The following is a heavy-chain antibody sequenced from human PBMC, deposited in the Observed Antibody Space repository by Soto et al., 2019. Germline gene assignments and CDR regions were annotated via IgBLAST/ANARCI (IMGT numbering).Heavy chain of an antibody. D-gene: IGHD4-17*01. CDR1: GGSISSYY. J-gene: IGHJ4*02. V-gene: IGHV4-59*08. Sequence: QVQLQESGPGLVKASETLSLTCTVSGGSISSYYWSWIRQPPGKGLEWIGYIYYSGSTNYNPSLMSLVTISVATSKNQCSLKLRSVTAADTAVYYCARGYGDYVLDFCGQGPLVTVSS. CDR3: ARGYGDYVLDF. CDR2: IYYSGST.